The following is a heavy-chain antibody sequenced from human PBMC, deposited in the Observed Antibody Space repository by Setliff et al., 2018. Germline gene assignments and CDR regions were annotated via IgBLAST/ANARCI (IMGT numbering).Heavy chain of an antibody. CDR2: IYPGDSDT. D-gene: IGHD1-26*01. J-gene: IGHJ3*02. CDR1: GYRFTTYW. Sequence: PGESLKISCKGSGYRFTTYWIGWVRQMPGKGLEWMGIIYPGDSDTRYSPSFQGQVTISADKSINTAYLQWSSLKASDTAIYYCARVGPLTDDAFDIWGQGTMVTVSS. V-gene: IGHV5-51*01. CDR3: ARVGPLTDDAFDI.